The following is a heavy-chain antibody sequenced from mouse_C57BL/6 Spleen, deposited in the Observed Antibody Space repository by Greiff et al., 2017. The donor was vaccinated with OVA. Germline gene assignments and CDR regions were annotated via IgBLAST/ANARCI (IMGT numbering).Heavy chain of an antibody. D-gene: IGHD1-1*01. CDR1: GYTFTSYW. V-gene: IGHV1-72*01. J-gene: IGHJ3*01. CDR2: IDPISGGT. CDR3: ARNYYGSSAWFAY. Sequence: QVQLQQPGAELVKPGASVKLSCKASGYTFTSYWMHWVKQRPGRGLEWIGRIDPISGGTKYNEKFKSKATLTVDKPSSTAYMQLSSLTSEDSAVYYCARNYYGSSAWFAYWGQGTLVTVSA.